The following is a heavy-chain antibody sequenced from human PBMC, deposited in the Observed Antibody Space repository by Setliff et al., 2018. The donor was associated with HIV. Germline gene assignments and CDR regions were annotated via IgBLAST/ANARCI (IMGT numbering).Heavy chain of an antibody. CDR2: IRSKAYGGTT. Sequence: QPGGSLRLSCSASGFTFGDYAMSWVRQAPGKGLEWVGFIRSKAYGGTTEYAASVKGRFTISRDDSKSIAYLQMNSLKTEDTAVYYCTRGGGYYNFWSGYSPVYYYGMDVWGQGTTVTVSS. V-gene: IGHV3-49*04. J-gene: IGHJ6*02. D-gene: IGHD3-3*01. CDR3: TRGGGYYNFWSGYSPVYYYGMDV. CDR1: GFTFGDYA.